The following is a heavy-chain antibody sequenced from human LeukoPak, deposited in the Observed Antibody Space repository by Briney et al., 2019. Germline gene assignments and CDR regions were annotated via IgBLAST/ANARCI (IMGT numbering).Heavy chain of an antibody. CDR3: ASGDFDC. CDR1: GGSFSSSSYY. CDR2: TYNTGRV. Sequence: SETLSLTCTISGGSFSSSSYYWSWIRQPAGKGLEWIGRTYNTGRVTYNPSLEGRVTISIDTSKNYFALQLNSVTAADTAVYFCASGDFDCWGQGTLVTVSS. J-gene: IGHJ4*02. V-gene: IGHV4-61*02.